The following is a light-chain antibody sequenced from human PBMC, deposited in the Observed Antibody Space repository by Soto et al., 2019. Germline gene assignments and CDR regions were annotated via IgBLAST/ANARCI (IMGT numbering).Light chain of an antibody. Sequence: DIQITQSPSSLSTSVGDRVTITCRTSQSVSTYLNWYQQRPGKAPKLLIYAASSLESGVPSRFSGSGYGTDFTLTISSLQPEDFATYYCQEGSTLLNFGGGTKVDI. CDR3: QEGSTLLN. J-gene: IGKJ4*01. V-gene: IGKV1-39*01. CDR1: QSVSTY. CDR2: AAS.